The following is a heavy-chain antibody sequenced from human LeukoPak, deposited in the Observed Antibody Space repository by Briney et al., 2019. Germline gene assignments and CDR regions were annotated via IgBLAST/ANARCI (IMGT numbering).Heavy chain of an antibody. CDR2: IKQDGSVR. V-gene: IGHV3-7*01. Sequence: GGSLRLSCVASGFTLSNYWMSWVRQAPGKGLEWVANIKQDGSVRNYVDSVKGRFTISSDNAKNSLYLQMNSLRAEDTAVYYCARDLYSGSYYGDYWGRGTLVTVSS. CDR1: GFTLSNYW. D-gene: IGHD1-26*01. J-gene: IGHJ4*02. CDR3: ARDLYSGSYYGDY.